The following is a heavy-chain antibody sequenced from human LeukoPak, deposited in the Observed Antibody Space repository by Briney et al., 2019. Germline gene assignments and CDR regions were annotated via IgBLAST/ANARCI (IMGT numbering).Heavy chain of an antibody. Sequence: ASVKVSCKASGYTFTGYYMHWVRQAPGQGLEWMGWINPNSGGTNYAQKFQGRVTMTRDTSISTAYMELSRLRSDDTAVYYCARDLVDYVWGSYLDDDAFDIWGQGTMVTVSS. J-gene: IGHJ3*02. CDR1: GYTFTGYY. V-gene: IGHV1-2*02. CDR2: INPNSGGT. D-gene: IGHD3-16*02. CDR3: ARDLVDYVWGSYLDDDAFDI.